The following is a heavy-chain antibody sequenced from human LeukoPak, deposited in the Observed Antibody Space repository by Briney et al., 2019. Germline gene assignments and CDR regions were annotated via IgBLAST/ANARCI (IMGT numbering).Heavy chain of an antibody. CDR3: ARGWEYQLRTIDY. J-gene: IGHJ4*02. V-gene: IGHV3-30-3*01. CDR2: ISYDGSNK. D-gene: IGHD2-2*01. CDR1: GFTFSNYV. Sequence: QPGGSLRLSCAASGFTFSNYVLTWVRQAPGKGLEWVAVISYDGSNKYYADSVKGRFTISRDNSKNTLYLRMNSLRAEDTAVYYCARGWEYQLRTIDYWGQGTLVTVSS.